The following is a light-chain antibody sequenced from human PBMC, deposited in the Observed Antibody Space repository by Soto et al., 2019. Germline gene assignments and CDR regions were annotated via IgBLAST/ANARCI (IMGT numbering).Light chain of an antibody. Sequence: EIVLTQSPATLSLSPGERVTLSCRASQSVSKYLAWYQQEPGQAPRLLIYDASNRATGIPARFSGSGSGTDFTLTISSLEPEDFPVYYCEQRSDWPLTFGGGTKVEIK. CDR3: EQRSDWPLT. J-gene: IGKJ4*01. CDR1: QSVSKY. CDR2: DAS. V-gene: IGKV3-11*01.